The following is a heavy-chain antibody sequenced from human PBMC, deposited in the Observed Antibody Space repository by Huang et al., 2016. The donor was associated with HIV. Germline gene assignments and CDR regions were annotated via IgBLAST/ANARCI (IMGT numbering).Heavy chain of an antibody. CDR2: IHYSVST. CDR1: GGSINSSY. Sequence: QVQLQESGPGLVQPSETLSLTCTVSGGSINSSYWSWLRQPPGKGLEWIGYIHYSVSTIYSPSLKRRVTISVDTSKNQFSLKLSSVTAADTAMYYCARNYYDNVDWYFDLWGRGTLVTVSS. CDR3: ARNYYDNVDWYFDL. V-gene: IGHV4-59*01. J-gene: IGHJ2*01. D-gene: IGHD3-22*01.